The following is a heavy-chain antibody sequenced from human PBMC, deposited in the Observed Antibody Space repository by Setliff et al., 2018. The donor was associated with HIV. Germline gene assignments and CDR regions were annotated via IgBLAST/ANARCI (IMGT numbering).Heavy chain of an antibody. V-gene: IGHV4-34*01. J-gene: IGHJ6*03. CDR3: ARVKAYFRYHFYFYMDT. D-gene: IGHD3-16*01. Sequence: SETLSLTCAVYGGSFHSYYWTWIRQSPGKGLEWIGEITDSGVTNYRPSLKSRVTISLDPSKNQFSLRLTSVTAADAAIYYCARVKAYFRYHFYFYMDTWGKGTTVTVSS. CDR1: GGSFHSYY. CDR2: ITDSGVT.